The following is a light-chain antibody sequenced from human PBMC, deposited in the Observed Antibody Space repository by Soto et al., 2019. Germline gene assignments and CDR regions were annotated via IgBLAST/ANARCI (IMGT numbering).Light chain of an antibody. CDR3: QQYYNWPRT. V-gene: IGKV3-15*01. CDR1: QSVSSN. CDR2: DTS. J-gene: IGKJ5*01. Sequence: EIVMTQSPATLSVSPGERATLSCRASQSVSSNLAWYQQRPGQAPRLLIYDTSTRATGVPTRFSGSRSGAEFTLTINSLQSEDCAVYYCQQYYNWPRTFGQGTRLEIK.